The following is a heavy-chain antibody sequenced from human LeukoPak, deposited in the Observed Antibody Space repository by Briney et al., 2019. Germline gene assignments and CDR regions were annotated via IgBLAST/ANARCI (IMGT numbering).Heavy chain of an antibody. J-gene: IGHJ4*02. V-gene: IGHV3-15*01. CDR1: GFTFSNAW. CDR2: IKSKTDGGTT. Sequence: PGGSLRLSCAASGFTFSNAWMSWVRQAPGKGLEWVGRIKSKTDGGTTDYAAPVKGRFTISRDDSKNTLYLQMNSLRAEDTAVYYCAKVGSGWVFDYWGQGTLVTVSS. D-gene: IGHD6-19*01. CDR3: AKVGSGWVFDY.